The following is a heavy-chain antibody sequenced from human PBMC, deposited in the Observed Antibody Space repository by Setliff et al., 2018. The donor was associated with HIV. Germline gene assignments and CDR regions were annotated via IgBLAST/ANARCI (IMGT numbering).Heavy chain of an antibody. CDR2: LSPKSGTT. Sequence: SVKSCKSSGYSFTSHDINWVRQASRQGLEWMGWLSPKSGTTGYAQKFQDRVTMTRNMSTGTVYMELSGLRSEDTAVYYCARADGESQLLWGGYHYYHYLDVWGRGTTVTVSS. D-gene: IGHD3-10*01. J-gene: IGHJ6*03. CDR3: ARADGESQLLWGGYHYYHYLDV. V-gene: IGHV1-8*01. CDR1: GYSFTSHD.